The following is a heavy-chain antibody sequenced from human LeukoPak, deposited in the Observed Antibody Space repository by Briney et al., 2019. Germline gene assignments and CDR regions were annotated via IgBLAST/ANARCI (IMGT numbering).Heavy chain of an antibody. CDR1: GGSISSSSYY. J-gene: IGHJ6*03. CDR2: IYRSGST. D-gene: IGHD2-15*01. V-gene: IGHV4-39*07. Sequence: SETLSLTCTVSGGSISSSSYYWVWIRQPPGKGLEWIGSIYRSGSTNYNPSLKSRVTISVDTSKNQFSLKVSSVTAADTAVYYCARGDCSGSIYYSPMDVWGTGTTVTVSS. CDR3: ARGDCSGSIYYSPMDV.